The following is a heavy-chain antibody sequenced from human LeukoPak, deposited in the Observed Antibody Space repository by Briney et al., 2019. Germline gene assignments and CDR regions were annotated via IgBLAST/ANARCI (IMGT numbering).Heavy chain of an antibody. J-gene: IGHJ4*02. CDR2: ISAYNGNT. D-gene: IGHD2-2*01. Sequence: ASVKVSCKTSGYSFPNYGISWVRQAPGQGLEWMGWISAYNGNTNFVQKFQGRVTMTTDTSTSTAYMELWSLRSDDTAVYYCARGGVSNSWYRTPDYWGQGTLVTVSS. V-gene: IGHV1-18*01. CDR1: GYSFPNYG. CDR3: ARGGVSNSWYRTPDY.